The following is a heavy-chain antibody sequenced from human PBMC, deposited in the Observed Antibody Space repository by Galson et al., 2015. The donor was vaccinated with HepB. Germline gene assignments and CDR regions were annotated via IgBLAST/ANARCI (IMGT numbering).Heavy chain of an antibody. Sequence: SVRVSCAASGYTFATYYIHWVRQAPGHGLEWMGVINPSDGRTSSAQSLQGRVTMTSDTSSSTVYMDLSSLRSDDTAVYFCARERDPGWARPGYFDYWGQGTPVTVSS. D-gene: IGHD5-24*01. V-gene: IGHV1-46*04. J-gene: IGHJ4*02. CDR1: GYTFATYY. CDR2: INPSDGRT. CDR3: ARERDPGWARPGYFDY.